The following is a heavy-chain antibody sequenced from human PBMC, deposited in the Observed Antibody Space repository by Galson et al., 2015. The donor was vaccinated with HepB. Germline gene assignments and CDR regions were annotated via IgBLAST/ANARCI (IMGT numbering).Heavy chain of an antibody. CDR3: ARQFVDIALGLFDV. CDR1: GFTFSHYW. D-gene: IGHD2-8*01. J-gene: IGHJ3*01. Sequence: SLRLSCAASGFTFSHYWMHWVRQAPGKGLVWVSSINSDGSSTSYADSVNGRFTISRDNAKNTLYLQMNSLRAEDTAVYYCARQFVDIALGLFDVWGQGTMVTVSS. V-gene: IGHV3-74*01. CDR2: INSDGSST.